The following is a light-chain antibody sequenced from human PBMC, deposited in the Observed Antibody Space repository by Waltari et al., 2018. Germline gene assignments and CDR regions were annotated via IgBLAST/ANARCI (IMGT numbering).Light chain of an antibody. CDR2: SNSEGMH. Sequence: REQPERGPRDLMKSNSEGMHSKGDEIPDRFSGSSSGAERYLTISSVQPEDEADYYCQTGGHGTWVFGGGTKLTVL. V-gene: IGLV4-69*01. J-gene: IGLJ3*02. CDR3: QTGGHGTWV.